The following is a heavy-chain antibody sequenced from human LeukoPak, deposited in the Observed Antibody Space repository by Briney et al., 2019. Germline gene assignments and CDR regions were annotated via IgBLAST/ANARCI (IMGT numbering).Heavy chain of an antibody. V-gene: IGHV3-30*04. CDR2: ISSDGNEK. CDR3: ASGPRTAYYDSSGXXYXFDY. D-gene: IGHD3-22*01. J-gene: IGHJ4*02. Sequence: GGSLRLSCVASGFTFSDYAMHWVRQAPGKGLDWMAVISSDGNEKYYAESVEGRFTISRDNSKNTLYLQMNSLRTEDTALYYCASGPRTAYYDSSGXXYXFDYWGQGTLVTVSS. CDR1: GFTFSDYA.